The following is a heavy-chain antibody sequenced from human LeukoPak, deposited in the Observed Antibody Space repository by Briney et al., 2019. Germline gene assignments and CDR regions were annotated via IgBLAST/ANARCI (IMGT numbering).Heavy chain of an antibody. J-gene: IGHJ4*02. D-gene: IGHD3-10*01. CDR2: FYYRGAT. V-gene: IGHV4-59*08. CDR3: ARFVITVVRGGKYYFDY. Sequence: SETLSLTCLGSGLSISNYYWGWLRPPPGKGLEWIWHFYYRGATKYSASLKSRLTRSVDASKNQFSLMLSSVTAADTAVYYWARFVITVVRGGKYYFDYWGRGTRVSVSS. CDR1: GLSISNYY.